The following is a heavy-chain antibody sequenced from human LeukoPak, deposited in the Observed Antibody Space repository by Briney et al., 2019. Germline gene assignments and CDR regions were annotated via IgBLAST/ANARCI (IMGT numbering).Heavy chain of an antibody. V-gene: IGHV3-7*01. CDR1: GFTFSSYW. CDR2: IKEDGSEK. CDR3: ARGLGSTGGFFDL. D-gene: IGHD2-8*02. J-gene: IGHJ2*01. Sequence: GGCLRLSCAASGFTFSSYWMSWVRQAPGKGLGWVANIKEDGSEKYYVDFVKGRFTISRDNAKNSLYLRMNSLRAEDTAVYYCARGLGSTGGFFDLWGRGTLVTVSS.